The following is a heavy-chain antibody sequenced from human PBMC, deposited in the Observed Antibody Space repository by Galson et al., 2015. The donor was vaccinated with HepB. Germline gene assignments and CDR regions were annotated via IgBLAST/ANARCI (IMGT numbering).Heavy chain of an antibody. D-gene: IGHD3-9*01. Sequence: SVKVSCKASGYTFTSYAMHWVRQAPGQRLEWMGWINAGNGNTKYSQKFQGRVTITRDTSASTAYMELSSLRSEDTAVYYCARGPFRGLQLRYFDFRPDFDYWGQGTLVTVSS. V-gene: IGHV1-3*01. CDR2: INAGNGNT. J-gene: IGHJ4*02. CDR3: ARGPFRGLQLRYFDFRPDFDY. CDR1: GYTFTSYA.